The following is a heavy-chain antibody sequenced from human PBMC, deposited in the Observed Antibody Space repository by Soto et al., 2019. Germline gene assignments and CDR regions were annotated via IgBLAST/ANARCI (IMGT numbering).Heavy chain of an antibody. D-gene: IGHD1-26*01. J-gene: IGHJ4*02. V-gene: IGHV3-23*01. Sequence: SGGSLRLSCSASGFTFSDENMSWVRQVPGKGLEWISGISGGGSYIFYADSVQGRFSISRDNSKNTLYLQMNSLRAEDTAVYYCAKDPEWELPKYYFDYWGQGTLVTVSS. CDR3: AKDPEWELPKYYFDY. CDR1: GFTFSDEN. CDR2: ISGGGSYI.